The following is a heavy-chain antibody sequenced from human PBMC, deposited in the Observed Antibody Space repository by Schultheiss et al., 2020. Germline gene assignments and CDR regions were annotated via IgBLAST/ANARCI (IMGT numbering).Heavy chain of an antibody. J-gene: IGHJ4*02. CDR1: GGSISSGGYY. Sequence: SETLSLTCTVSGGSISSGGYYWSWIRQLPGKGLEWIGYIYYSGSTYYNPSLKSRVTISVDTSKNQFSLKLSSVTAADTAVYYCARPSYGFGDYFDYWGQGTLVTVSS. CDR3: ARPSYGFGDYFDY. D-gene: IGHD5-18*01. CDR2: IYYSGST. V-gene: IGHV4-30-4*08.